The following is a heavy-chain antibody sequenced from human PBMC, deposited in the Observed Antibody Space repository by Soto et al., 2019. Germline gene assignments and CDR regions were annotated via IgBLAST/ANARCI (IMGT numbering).Heavy chain of an antibody. J-gene: IGHJ4*02. CDR3: ARNDYGDQKPPFPDY. Sequence: QVQLQESGPGLVKPSQTLSLTCTVSGGSISSGDYYWSWIRQPPGKGLEWIGYIYYSGSTYYNPSLKSRVTISVDTSNNQFSLKPSSVTAADTAVYYCARNDYGDQKPPFPDYWGQGTLVTVSS. D-gene: IGHD4-17*01. CDR2: IYYSGST. CDR1: GGSISSGDYY. V-gene: IGHV4-30-4*01.